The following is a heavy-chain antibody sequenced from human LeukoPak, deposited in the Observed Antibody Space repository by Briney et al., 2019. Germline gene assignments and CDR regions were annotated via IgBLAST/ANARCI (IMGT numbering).Heavy chain of an antibody. CDR3: ARDRRPDSSGYYY. V-gene: IGHV4-34*01. J-gene: IGHJ4*02. CDR2: INPSGST. CDR1: GGSFSGYH. D-gene: IGHD3-22*01. Sequence: PSETLSLTCAVYGGSFSGYHWTWIRQSPGKGLEWIGDINPSGSTYYNPSLKSRLTISVDTSKNQFSLKLSSVTAADTAVYYCARDRRPDSSGYYYWGQGTLVTVSS.